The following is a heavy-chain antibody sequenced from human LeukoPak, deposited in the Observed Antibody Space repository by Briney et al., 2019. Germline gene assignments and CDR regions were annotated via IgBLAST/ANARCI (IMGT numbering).Heavy chain of an antibody. D-gene: IGHD2-2*01. CDR3: ARGQGYESYYYMDV. J-gene: IGHJ6*03. Sequence: GRSLRLSCAASGFTFSSYAMHWVRQAPGKGLEWVAFIRYDGSNKFYADSVTGRFTISRDNSKNTLYLQMNSLRPEDTAVFYCARGQGYESYYYMDVWGKGTTVSVSS. V-gene: IGHV3-30*04. CDR2: IRYDGSNK. CDR1: GFTFSSYA.